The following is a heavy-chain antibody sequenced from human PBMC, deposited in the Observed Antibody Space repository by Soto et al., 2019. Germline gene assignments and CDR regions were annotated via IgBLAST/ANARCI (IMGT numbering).Heavy chain of an antibody. Sequence: ETLFVTCSASGGSISSLFWCWIRQPPEKGLEWIGYIYYSGSTNYNPSLKSRVTISVDTSKNQFSLKLNSVTAADTAVYYCARDLWGYCGTDCYPLDVWGQGTTVTVSS. V-gene: IGHV4-59*13. CDR1: GGSISSLF. J-gene: IGHJ6*02. CDR2: IYYSGST. CDR3: ARDLWGYCGTDCYPLDV. D-gene: IGHD2-21*02.